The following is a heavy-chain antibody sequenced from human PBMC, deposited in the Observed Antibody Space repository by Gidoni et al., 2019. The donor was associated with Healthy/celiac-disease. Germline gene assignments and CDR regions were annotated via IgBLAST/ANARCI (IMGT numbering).Heavy chain of an antibody. CDR2: INNGGST. Sequence: QVQLQPWGAGLLKPSVTLCLTCADDGGAFRGYYRSGIRQPPGKGLAWIGEINNGGSTNDTPSLKSRVTISVDTSKNQFSLKLSSVTAADTAVYYCAREVAVPVMYHVNAKGDFDYWCQGTLVTVSS. CDR3: AREVAVPVMYHVNAKGDFDY. D-gene: IGHD2-8*01. V-gene: IGHV4-34*01. J-gene: IGHJ4*02. CDR1: GGAFRGYY.